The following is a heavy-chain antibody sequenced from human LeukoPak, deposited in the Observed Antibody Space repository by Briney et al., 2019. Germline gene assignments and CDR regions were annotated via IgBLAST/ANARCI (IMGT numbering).Heavy chain of an antibody. CDR3: AKPPKYSSSWLFWFDP. Sequence: GGSLRLSCAASGFTFSSYAMSWVRQAPGKGLEWVSAISGSGGSTYYADSVKGRLTISRDNSKNTLYLQMNSLRAEDTAVYYCAKPPKYSSSWLFWFDPWGQGTLVTVSS. J-gene: IGHJ5*02. V-gene: IGHV3-23*01. CDR2: ISGSGGST. D-gene: IGHD6-13*01. CDR1: GFTFSSYA.